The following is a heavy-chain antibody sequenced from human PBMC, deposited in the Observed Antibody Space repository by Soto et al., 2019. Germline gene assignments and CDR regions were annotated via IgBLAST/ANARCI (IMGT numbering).Heavy chain of an antibody. J-gene: IGHJ6*02. D-gene: IGHD1-7*01. CDR1: GFTFSSYG. CDR2: ISYDGSNK. Sequence: GGSLRLSCASSGFTFSSYGMHWVRQAPGKGLEWVAVISYDGSNKYYADSVKGRFTISRDNSKNTLYLQMSSLKPEDTAVYYCAKDTELQAYFYYYGMGVWGQVTAVTVSS. CDR3: AKDTELQAYFYYYGMGV. V-gene: IGHV3-30*18.